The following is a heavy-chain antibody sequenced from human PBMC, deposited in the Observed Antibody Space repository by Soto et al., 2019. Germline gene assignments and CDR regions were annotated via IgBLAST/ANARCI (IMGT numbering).Heavy chain of an antibody. CDR2: IYPGDSDT. D-gene: IGHD6-13*01. J-gene: IGHJ6*02. CDR3: ARTSAAGKYYYGMDV. Sequence: GESQKISCKGCGYSYTSYWIGWVRPMPGKGLEWMGIIYPGDSDTRYSPSFQGQVTISADKSISTAYLQWSSLKASDTAMYYCARTSAAGKYYYGMDVWGQGTTVTVSS. V-gene: IGHV5-51*01. CDR1: GYSYTSYW.